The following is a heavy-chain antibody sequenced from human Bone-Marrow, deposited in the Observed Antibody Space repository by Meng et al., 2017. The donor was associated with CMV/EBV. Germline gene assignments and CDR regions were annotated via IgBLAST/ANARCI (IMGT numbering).Heavy chain of an antibody. D-gene: IGHD3-16*01. CDR1: GFTFSSYD. J-gene: IGHJ3*02. V-gene: IGHV3-13*01. Sequence: GESLKISCAASGFTFSSYDMHWVRQATGKGLEWVSAIGTAGDTYYPGSVKGRFTISRENAKNSLYLQMNSLRAGDTAVYYCARALYGPRLRGAKGAFDIWGQGTMVTVSS. CDR3: ARALYGPRLRGAKGAFDI. CDR2: IGTAGDT.